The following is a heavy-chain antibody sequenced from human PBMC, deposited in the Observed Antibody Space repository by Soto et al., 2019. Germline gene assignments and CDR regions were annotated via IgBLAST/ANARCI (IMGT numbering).Heavy chain of an antibody. J-gene: IGHJ6*04. CDR2: AFYSGTT. CDR1: GGSLTNYY. V-gene: IGHV4-59*01. D-gene: IGHD5-18*01. CDR3: ARDRSALAPYFYCMDV. Sequence: SETLSLTCTVSGGSLTNYYYSWIRQPPGKGLEWIGNAFYSGTTNYNPSLKSPVTISVDTSKNQISLRLSSVTAADTAVYYCARDRSALAPYFYCMDVRGKCTTVTSPQ.